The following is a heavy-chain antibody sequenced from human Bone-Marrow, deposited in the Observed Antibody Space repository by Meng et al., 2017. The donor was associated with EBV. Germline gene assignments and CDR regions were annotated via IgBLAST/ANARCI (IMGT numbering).Heavy chain of an antibody. CDR2: LYNRGDT. J-gene: IGHJ5*02. Sequence: VQLGGSGGGLIQPGVCLRSSWAASGFIVSTNHMSWVRQAPGKGLEWVSSLYNRGDTHYADSVKGRFTISRDNSKNTLYLQMNSLRAEDTAVYYCAKDFEISGYWGLVSWGQGTLVTVSS. D-gene: IGHD3-22*01. CDR3: AKDFEISGYWGLVS. CDR1: GFIVSTNH. V-gene: IGHV3-53*01.